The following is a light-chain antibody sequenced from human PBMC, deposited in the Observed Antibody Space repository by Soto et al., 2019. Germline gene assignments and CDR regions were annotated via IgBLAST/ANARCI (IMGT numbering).Light chain of an antibody. CDR3: QQGSNWPRT. CDR1: QSVSSY. CDR2: DAS. V-gene: IGKV3-11*01. J-gene: IGKJ2*01. Sequence: EIVLTQSPATLSLSPGERATLSCRASQSVSSYLAWYQQKPGQAPRLLIYDASNRATGIPARFSGSGSGTDFTLTISGLEPEDFAVYYCQQGSNWPRTFGHGTKGEIK.